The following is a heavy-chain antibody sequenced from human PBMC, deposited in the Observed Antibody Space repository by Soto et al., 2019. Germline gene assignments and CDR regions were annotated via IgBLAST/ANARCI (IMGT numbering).Heavy chain of an antibody. D-gene: IGHD2-15*01. V-gene: IGHV1-69*01. Sequence: QVQLVQSGAEVKKPGSSVKVSCKASGGTFSSYAISWVRQAPGQGLEWMGGIIPIFGTANYAQKFQGRVTITADESTSTAYMELSSLRSEDTAVYYCARVVGYCSGGSCKQDYDYCYGMDVWGQGTTVTVSS. CDR2: IIPIFGTA. CDR3: ARVVGYCSGGSCKQDYDYCYGMDV. J-gene: IGHJ6*02. CDR1: GGTFSSYA.